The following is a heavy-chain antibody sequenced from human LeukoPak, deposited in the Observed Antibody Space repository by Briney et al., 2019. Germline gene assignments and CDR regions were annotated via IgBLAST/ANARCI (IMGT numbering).Heavy chain of an antibody. D-gene: IGHD1-26*01. CDR3: AKDFGGSDYDWYFDL. CDR1: GFTFSFYA. Sequence: GGALRVSCAASGFTFSFYAMSWVRQAPGKGLEWVAGSTSSGNTTYYADPVKGRFTISRDNYRNILYLQMNSLRAEDTAIYYCAKDFGGSDYDWYFDLWGRGTVVTVSS. V-gene: IGHV3-23*01. J-gene: IGHJ2*01. CDR2: STSSGNTT.